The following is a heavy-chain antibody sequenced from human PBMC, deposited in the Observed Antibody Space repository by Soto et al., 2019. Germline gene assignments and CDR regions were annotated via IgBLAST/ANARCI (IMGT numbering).Heavy chain of an antibody. CDR1: GYSFTSYW. CDR3: ARRRAPFSSSSPWGPEAFDY. J-gene: IGHJ4*02. Sequence: GESLKISCKGSGYSFTSYWIGWVRQMPGKGLEWMGIIYPGDSDTRYSPSFQGQVTISADKSISTAYLQWSSLKASDTAMYYCARRRAPFSSSSPWGPEAFDYWGQGTLVTVSS. CDR2: IYPGDSDT. V-gene: IGHV5-51*01. D-gene: IGHD6-6*01.